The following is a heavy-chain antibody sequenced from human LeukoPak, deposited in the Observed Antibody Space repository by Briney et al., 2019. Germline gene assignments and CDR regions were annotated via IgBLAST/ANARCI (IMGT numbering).Heavy chain of an antibody. CDR1: GYTFTSYG. CDR3: ARELRDYDFWSGKDYNYGMDV. J-gene: IGHJ6*02. Sequence: ASVKVSCKASGYTFTSYGISWVRQAPGQGLEWMGWISAYNGNTNYAQKLQGRVTMTTDTSTSTAYMELRSLRSDDTAVYYCARELRDYDFWSGKDYNYGMDVWGQGTTVTVSS. D-gene: IGHD3-3*01. CDR2: ISAYNGNT. V-gene: IGHV1-18*01.